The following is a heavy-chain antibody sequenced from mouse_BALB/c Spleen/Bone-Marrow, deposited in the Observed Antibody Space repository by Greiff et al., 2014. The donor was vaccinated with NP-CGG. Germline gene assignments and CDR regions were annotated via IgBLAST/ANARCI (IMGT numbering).Heavy chain of an antibody. CDR2: IYPGDGDT. Sequence: VQLQEPGPEMVKPGASVKISCRASGYAFSSSWMNWVKQGPGQGLEWIGRIYPGDGDTNYNGKFKGKATLTADKSSSTAYMQLSSLTSVDSAVYICARTYGSSYFVYWGQGTLVTVSA. D-gene: IGHD1-1*01. CDR3: ARTYGSSYFVY. V-gene: IGHV1-82*01. CDR1: GYAFSSSW. J-gene: IGHJ3*01.